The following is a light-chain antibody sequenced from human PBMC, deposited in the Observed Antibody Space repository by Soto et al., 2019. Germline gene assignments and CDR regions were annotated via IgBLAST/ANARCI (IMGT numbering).Light chain of an antibody. CDR1: SSDVGGYNY. CDR2: EVS. Sequence: QSVLTQPPSASGYPGQSVTISCPGTSSDVGGYNYVSWYQQHPGKAPKLMIYEVSKRPSGVPDRFSGSKSGNTASLTVSGLQAEDEADYYCSSFAGNSNSVFGTGTKVTVL. J-gene: IGLJ1*01. CDR3: SSFAGNSNSV. V-gene: IGLV2-8*01.